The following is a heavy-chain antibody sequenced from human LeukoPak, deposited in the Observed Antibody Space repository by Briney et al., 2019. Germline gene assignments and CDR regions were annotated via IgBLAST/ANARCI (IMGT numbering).Heavy chain of an antibody. J-gene: IGHJ4*02. V-gene: IGHV3-74*01. Sequence: PGGSLRLSCAASGFTFSSYWMHWVRQAPGKGLVWVSLISTDGSSASYADSVKGRFTISRDNAKNTLYLQMNSLRAEDTAVYYCARALGWLQHNDFWGQGTLVTVSS. D-gene: IGHD5-24*01. CDR2: ISTDGSSA. CDR1: GFTFSSYW. CDR3: ARALGWLQHNDF.